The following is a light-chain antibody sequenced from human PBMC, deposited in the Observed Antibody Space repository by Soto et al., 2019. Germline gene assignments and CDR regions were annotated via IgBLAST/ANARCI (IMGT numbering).Light chain of an antibody. CDR2: GAS. CDR1: QSVRSN. V-gene: IGKV3-15*01. J-gene: IGKJ4*01. CDR3: QQYNNWPPLT. Sequence: IVMTQSPATLSVSPGERATLSCRASQSVRSNLAWYQQNPGQAPRLLISGASTRATGVPARFSGSGSGTEFTLTISSLQSEDFAVYYGQQYNNWPPLTFGGGTKVEIK.